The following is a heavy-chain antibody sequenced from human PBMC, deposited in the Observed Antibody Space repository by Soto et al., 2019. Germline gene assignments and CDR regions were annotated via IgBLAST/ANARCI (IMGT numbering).Heavy chain of an antibody. D-gene: IGHD3-16*01. J-gene: IGHJ5*02. CDR2: VHSSGIT. Sequence: SETLSLTCTVSGVSVSNDNFYWSWIRQPPGKGLEWIGYVHSSGITNYNPSLKRRVTISVDTSRNQFPLRLSSVTAADTAVYYCARGLTMGQLPSHFDHWGQGTLVTVSS. CDR1: GVSVSNDNFY. V-gene: IGHV4-61*01. CDR3: ARGLTMGQLPSHFDH.